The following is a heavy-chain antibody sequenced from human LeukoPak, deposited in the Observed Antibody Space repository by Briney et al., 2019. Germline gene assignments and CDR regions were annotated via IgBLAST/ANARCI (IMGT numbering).Heavy chain of an antibody. V-gene: IGHV3-53*01. CDR1: GFTVSSKY. J-gene: IGHJ4*02. CDR3: ARDITSSYGGYLDY. D-gene: IGHD2-2*01. CDR2: IYSGGTT. Sequence: GGSLRLSCAASGFTVSSKYMSWVRQAPGKGLEWVSVIYSGGTTYYADSVKGRFAISRDTSKNTLYLQMNSLRAEDTAVYYCARDITSSYGGYLDYWGQGALVTVSS.